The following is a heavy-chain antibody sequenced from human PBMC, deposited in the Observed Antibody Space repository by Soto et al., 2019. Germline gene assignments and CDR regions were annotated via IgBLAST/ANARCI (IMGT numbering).Heavy chain of an antibody. Sequence: SETLSLTCAVYGGSFSGYYWSWIRQPPGKGLEWIGEINHSGSTNYNPSLKSRVTISVDTSKNQFSLKLSSVTAADTAVYYCARGPRLGDLDYWGQGTLVTVSS. CDR1: GGSFSGYY. J-gene: IGHJ4*02. CDR3: ARGPRLGDLDY. D-gene: IGHD4-17*01. CDR2: INHSGST. V-gene: IGHV4-34*01.